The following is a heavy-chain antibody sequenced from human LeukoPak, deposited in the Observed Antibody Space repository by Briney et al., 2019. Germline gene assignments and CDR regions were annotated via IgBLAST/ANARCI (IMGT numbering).Heavy chain of an antibody. J-gene: IGHJ6*04. Sequence: SETLSLTCTVSGGSISSYYWSWIRQPPGKGLEWIGYIYYSGSTNYNPSLKSRVTISVDTSKNQFSPKLSSVTAADTAVYYCARRMVVDSGRNYYYYGMDVWGKGTTVTVSS. D-gene: IGHD3-10*01. CDR2: IYYSGST. CDR1: GGSISSYY. V-gene: IGHV4-59*01. CDR3: ARRMVVDSGRNYYYYGMDV.